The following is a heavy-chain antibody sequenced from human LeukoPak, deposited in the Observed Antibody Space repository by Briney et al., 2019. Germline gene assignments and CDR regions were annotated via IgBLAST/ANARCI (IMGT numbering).Heavy chain of an antibody. D-gene: IGHD3-16*01. Sequence: GGSLRLSCAASGFTFSSYAMHWVRQAPGKGLEWVAVISYGGSNKYYADSVKGRFTISRDNSKNTLYLQMNSLRAEDTAVYYCARAGGSDAFDIWGQGTMVTVSP. V-gene: IGHV3-30*04. CDR3: ARAGGSDAFDI. J-gene: IGHJ3*02. CDR1: GFTFSSYA. CDR2: ISYGGSNK.